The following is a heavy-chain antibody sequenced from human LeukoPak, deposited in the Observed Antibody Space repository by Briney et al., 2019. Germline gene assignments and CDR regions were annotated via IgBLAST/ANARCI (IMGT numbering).Heavy chain of an antibody. CDR3: AREAVTRNYFDY. V-gene: IGHV3-53*01. D-gene: IGHD4-17*01. Sequence: GGSLRLSCAASGFTVSSNYMNWVRQAPGKGLEWVSVIYSGGSTYYADSVKGRFAISRDNSKNTLFLQMNSLRAEDTAVYYCAREAVTRNYFDYWGQGTLVTVSS. J-gene: IGHJ4*02. CDR1: GFTVSSNY. CDR2: IYSGGST.